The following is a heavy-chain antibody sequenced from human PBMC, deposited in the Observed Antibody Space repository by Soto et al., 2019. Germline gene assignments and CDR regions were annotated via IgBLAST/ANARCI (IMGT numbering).Heavy chain of an antibody. CDR3: VPQGFGARPGIVDV. CDR2: VHDSWGP. Sequence: QVPLQESGPGLVKPSETLSLSCTVSGGSISSYYWRWIRQPPGQGLEWIGYVHDSWGPHYNPALKSRVAIPRDTYKSQFSLQLTTVTATHTSVYYCVPQGFGARPGIVDVWGQGTTVTVSS. V-gene: IGHV4-59*08. J-gene: IGHJ6*02. D-gene: IGHD3-10*01. CDR1: GGSISSYY.